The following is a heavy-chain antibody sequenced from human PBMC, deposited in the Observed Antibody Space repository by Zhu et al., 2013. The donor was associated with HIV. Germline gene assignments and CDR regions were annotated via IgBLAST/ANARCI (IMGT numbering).Heavy chain of an antibody. CDR1: GYTFTDFY. CDR3: ARGGRQLFPIYYFAF. J-gene: IGHJ4*02. CDR2: INPYSGAT. V-gene: IGHV1-2*02. D-gene: IGHD1-26*01. Sequence: QVRLVHSGAEVKKPGASVKVSCKASGYTFTDFYLHWVRQAPGQGLEWMGWINPYSGATNYAPKFQGRITMTGDTSISAAYMELTSLRSDDTAVYFCARGGRQLFPIYYFAFWGQGTLVTVSS.